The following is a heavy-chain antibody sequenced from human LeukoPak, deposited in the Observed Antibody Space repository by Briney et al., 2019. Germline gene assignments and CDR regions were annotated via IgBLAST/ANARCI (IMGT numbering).Heavy chain of an antibody. Sequence: SQTLSLTCTVSGASISSAGYFWSWIRQPPGKGLEWIGYIYYSGSTNYNPSLKSRVTISVDTSKNQFSLKLSSVTAADTAVYYCARVRALSYYDSSGDLYYFQYWGQGTLVTVSS. CDR2: IYYSGST. D-gene: IGHD3-22*01. CDR1: GASISSAGYF. V-gene: IGHV4-61*08. J-gene: IGHJ4*02. CDR3: ARVRALSYYDSSGDLYYFQY.